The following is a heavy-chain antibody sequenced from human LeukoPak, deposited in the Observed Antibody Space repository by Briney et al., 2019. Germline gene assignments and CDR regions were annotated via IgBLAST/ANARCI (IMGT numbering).Heavy chain of an antibody. Sequence: GGSLRLSCAASGFTFSGYAFNWVRQAPGKGLEWVSAITGGGGGTYYADSVKGRFTISRDNSKNTLYLQMNSLRAEDTAVYYCAKGSDSGWYGAYFDYWGQGTLVTVSS. CDR2: ITGGGGGT. V-gene: IGHV3-23*01. CDR3: AKGSDSGWYGAYFDY. J-gene: IGHJ4*02. CDR1: GFTFSGYA. D-gene: IGHD6-19*01.